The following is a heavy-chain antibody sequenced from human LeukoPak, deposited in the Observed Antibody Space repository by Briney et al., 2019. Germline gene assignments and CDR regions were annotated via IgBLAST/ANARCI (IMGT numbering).Heavy chain of an antibody. V-gene: IGHV3-49*04. CDR1: GFTFGDYA. D-gene: IGHD4-17*01. CDR2: IRSKAYGGTT. Sequence: PGGSLRLSCTASGFTFGDYAMSWVRQAPGKGLEWVGFIRSKAYGGTTEYAASVKGRFTISRDDSKSIAYLQMNSLKTEDTAVYCCTKNLRRLDYWGQGTLVTVSS. CDR3: TKNLRRLDY. J-gene: IGHJ4*02.